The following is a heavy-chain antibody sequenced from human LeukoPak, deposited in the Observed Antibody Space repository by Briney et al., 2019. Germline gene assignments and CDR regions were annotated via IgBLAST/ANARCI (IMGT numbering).Heavy chain of an antibody. J-gene: IGHJ4*02. Sequence: SQTLSLTCTVSGGSISSGSYYWSWIRQPAGKGLEWIGRIYTSGSTNYNPSLKSRVTISVDTSQNQFSLKLNSVTAADTAVYYCVREILYCSGGSCYRGPFDNWGQGTLVTVSA. D-gene: IGHD2-15*01. CDR1: GGSISSGSYY. V-gene: IGHV4-61*02. CDR3: VREILYCSGGSCYRGPFDN. CDR2: IYTSGST.